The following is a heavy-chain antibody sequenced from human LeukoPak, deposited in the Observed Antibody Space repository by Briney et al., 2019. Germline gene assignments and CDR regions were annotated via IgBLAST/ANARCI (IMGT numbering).Heavy chain of an antibody. J-gene: IGHJ4*02. CDR1: GFTFSSYA. CDR2: ISGSGGST. V-gene: IGHV3-23*01. Sequence: GGSLRLSCAASGFTFSSYAMSWVRQAPGKGLEWVSGISGSGGSTYYADSVKGRFTISRDTSKNTLYLQMKSLRAEDTAVYYCAKERGMIVEMEYWGQGTLVTVSS. D-gene: IGHD3-22*01. CDR3: AKERGMIVEMEY.